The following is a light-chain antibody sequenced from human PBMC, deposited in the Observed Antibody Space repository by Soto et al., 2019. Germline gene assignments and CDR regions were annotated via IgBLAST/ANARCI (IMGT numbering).Light chain of an antibody. CDR3: MQATHPYT. CDR1: QILVHSAGNSY. Sequence: DFVMTQTPLSSPVTLGQPASISCRSSQILVHSAGNSYLSWLHQRPGQPPRLLLYMISNRFSGVPDRFSGSGAGTDFTLKISRVEPEDVGVYYCMQATHPYTFGQGTKLEIK. J-gene: IGKJ2*01. CDR2: MIS. V-gene: IGKV2-24*01.